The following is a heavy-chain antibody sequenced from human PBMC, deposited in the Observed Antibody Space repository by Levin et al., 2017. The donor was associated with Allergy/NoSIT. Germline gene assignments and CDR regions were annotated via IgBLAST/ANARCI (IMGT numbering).Heavy chain of an antibody. CDR1: GFTFDDYA. J-gene: IGHJ6*02. D-gene: IGHD4-11*01. V-gene: IGHV3-9*01. CDR3: AKDMGPSSTTVTTRSDYYGMDV. CDR2: ISWNSGSI. Sequence: PGGSLRLSCAASGFTFDDYAMHWVRQAPGKGLEWVSGISWNSGSIGYADSVKGRFTISRDNAKNSLYLQMNSLRAEDTALYYCAKDMGPSSTTVTTRSDYYGMDVWGQGTTVTVSS.